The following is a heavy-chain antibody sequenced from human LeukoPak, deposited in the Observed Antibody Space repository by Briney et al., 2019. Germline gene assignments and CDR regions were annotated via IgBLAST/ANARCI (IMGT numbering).Heavy chain of an antibody. D-gene: IGHD5-18*01. CDR1: GGXFSGYY. V-gene: IGHV4-34*01. Sequence: PSETLSLTCAVYGGXFSGYYCSWIRQPPGKGLEWIGEINHSGSTNYNPSLKSRVTISVDTSKNQFSLKLSSVTAADTAVYYCARGLGYSYAEGAAFDIWGQGTMVTVSS. CDR3: ARGLGYSYAEGAAFDI. J-gene: IGHJ3*02. CDR2: INHSGST.